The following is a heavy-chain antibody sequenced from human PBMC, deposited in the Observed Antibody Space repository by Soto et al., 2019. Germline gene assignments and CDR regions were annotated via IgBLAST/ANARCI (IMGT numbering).Heavy chain of an antibody. V-gene: IGHV3-23*01. CDR3: GKDPNGDYVGGFDM. CDR1: GFTFRSYA. CDR2: ISGSGGST. D-gene: IGHD4-17*01. Sequence: EVQLLESGGGLVQPGGSLRLSCAASGFTFRSYAMSWVRQVPGKGLEWVSGISGSGGSTYYADSVKGRFTISRDNSRNTLYMQMNSLRAEYTAVYYCGKDPNGDYVGGFDMRGQGTMVTVSS. J-gene: IGHJ3*02.